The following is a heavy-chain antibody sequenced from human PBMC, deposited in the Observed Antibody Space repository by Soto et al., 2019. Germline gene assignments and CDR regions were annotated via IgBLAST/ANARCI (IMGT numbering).Heavy chain of an antibody. CDR1: GFTFSSYE. D-gene: IGHD5-12*01. CDR3: ARDGDGYSFDY. CDR2: ISSSGSTI. J-gene: IGHJ4*02. Sequence: GVSLRLSCAASGFTFSSYEMNWVRQAPGKGLEWVSYISSSGSTIYYADSVKGRFTISRDNAKNSLYLQMNSLRAEDTAVYYCARDGDGYSFDYWGQGTLVTVSS. V-gene: IGHV3-48*03.